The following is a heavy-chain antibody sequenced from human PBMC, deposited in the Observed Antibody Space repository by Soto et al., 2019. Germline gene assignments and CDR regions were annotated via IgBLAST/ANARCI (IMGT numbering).Heavy chain of an antibody. CDR1: GFAFSDPY. Sequence: QVQLVESGGGLVKPGGSLRLSCAASGFAFSDPYMSWIRQAPGKGLEWISYISSSGSTIYYADSVKGRFTISRDNAKKSLGLQMDSLTADDTAVYYCARGGASVTTPFDYWGQGTQVTVSS. CDR2: ISSSGSTI. V-gene: IGHV3-11*01. D-gene: IGHD4-17*01. J-gene: IGHJ4*02. CDR3: ARGGASVTTPFDY.